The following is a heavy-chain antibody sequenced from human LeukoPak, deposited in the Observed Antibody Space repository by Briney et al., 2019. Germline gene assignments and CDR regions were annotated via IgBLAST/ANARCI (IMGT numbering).Heavy chain of an antibody. D-gene: IGHD6-13*01. Sequence: GGSLRLSCAASGFTFSSYGMHWARQAPGKGLEWVAVIWYDGSNKYYADSVKGRFTISRDNSKNTLYLQMNSLRAEDTAVYYCARVPQLVRTFYYYYMDVWGKGTTVTVSS. CDR1: GFTFSSYG. J-gene: IGHJ6*03. V-gene: IGHV3-33*01. CDR3: ARVPQLVRTFYYYYMDV. CDR2: IWYDGSNK.